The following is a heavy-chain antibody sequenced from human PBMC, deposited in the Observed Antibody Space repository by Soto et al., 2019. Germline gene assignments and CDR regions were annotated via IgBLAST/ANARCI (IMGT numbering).Heavy chain of an antibody. CDR1: GFTFSNYC. D-gene: IGHD2-15*01. J-gene: IGHJ6*03. CDR3: ARGDCVGGTCYSLAGSFYYYMDV. V-gene: IGHV3-74*02. CDR2: INSDGSVS. Sequence: EVQLVESGGGLVQPGGSLRLSCAASGFTFSNYCMYWVRQAPGKGLEWVSRINSDGSVSSYADSVKGRLTISRDNVKNTLYLQMDSLRAEDTALYYCARGDCVGGTCYSLAGSFYYYMDVWGKGTTVTVFS.